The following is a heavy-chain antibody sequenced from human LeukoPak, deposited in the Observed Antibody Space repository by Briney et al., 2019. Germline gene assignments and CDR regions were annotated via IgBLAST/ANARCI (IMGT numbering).Heavy chain of an antibody. V-gene: IGHV3-21*01. CDR3: ARGTEWGPYYFDY. Sequence: NPGGSLRLSCAASGFTVSSYSMNWVRQAPGKGLEWVSSISSSSSYIYYADSVKGRFTISRDNAKNSLYLQMNSLRAEDTAVYYCARGTEWGPYYFDYWGQGTLVTVSS. CDR2: ISSSSSYI. D-gene: IGHD1-26*01. CDR1: GFTVSSYS. J-gene: IGHJ4*02.